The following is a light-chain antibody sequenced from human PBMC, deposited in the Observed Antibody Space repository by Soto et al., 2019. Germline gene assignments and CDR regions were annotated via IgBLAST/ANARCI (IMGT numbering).Light chain of an antibody. J-gene: IGLJ1*01. Sequence: QSALTQRASVSGSPGQSVTISCTGTSSDVGGYDYVSWYQHHPGKAPKLVIYDVTYRPSGVSDRFSGSKSANTASLTISGLQAEDEADYYCSSYTSSSTYVFGTGTKVTVL. CDR1: SSDVGGYDY. V-gene: IGLV2-14*01. CDR3: SSYTSSSTYV. CDR2: DVT.